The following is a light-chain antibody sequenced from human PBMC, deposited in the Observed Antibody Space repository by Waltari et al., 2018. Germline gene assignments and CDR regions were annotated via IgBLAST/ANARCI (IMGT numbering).Light chain of an antibody. CDR1: QSVSNN. Sequence: EIVMTQSPATLSVSPGERATLSCRASQSVSNNLAWYLQKPGQAPRLLIYGASTRATGIPARFSGSGSGTEFTLTISSLQSEDFALYYCQHYNNWPPWTFGQGTKVEIK. CDR3: QHYNNWPPWT. J-gene: IGKJ1*01. V-gene: IGKV3-15*01. CDR2: GAS.